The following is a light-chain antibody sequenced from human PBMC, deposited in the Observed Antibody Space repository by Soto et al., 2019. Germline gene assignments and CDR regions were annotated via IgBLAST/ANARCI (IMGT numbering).Light chain of an antibody. Sequence: DIQMTQSPSTLSAAGVGSFTITCRASQGISRYLAWYQQKAGRAPKLLISAASTLQSGVPSRFSGSGSGTDFTLTISSLQPEDFATYYCQQLNTYPVTFGGGTKV. CDR2: AAS. V-gene: IGKV1-9*01. CDR1: QGISRY. CDR3: QQLNTYPVT. J-gene: IGKJ4*01.